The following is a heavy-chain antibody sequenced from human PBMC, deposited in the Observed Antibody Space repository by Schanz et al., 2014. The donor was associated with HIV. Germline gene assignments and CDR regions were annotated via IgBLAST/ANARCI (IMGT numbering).Heavy chain of an antibody. CDR3: ARHQRGSYLEALDY. CDR1: VDSISPYY. V-gene: IGHV4-59*08. CDR2: IFHSGST. D-gene: IGHD3-10*01. J-gene: IGHJ4*02. Sequence: HVQLQESGPGLVKPSETLSLTCTVSVDSISPYYWSWIRQPPGKGLEWIGYIFHSGSTYYNPSLKGRVTLPVNPSKTRVSLKLGSVTAADTAVFYCARHQRGSYLEALDYWGQGTLVTVSS.